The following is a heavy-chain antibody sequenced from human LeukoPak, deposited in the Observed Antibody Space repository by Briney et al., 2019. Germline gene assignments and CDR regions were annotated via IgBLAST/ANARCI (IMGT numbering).Heavy chain of an antibody. Sequence: GGSLRLSCTVSGLSSYALSWVRRAPGKGLEWVSATSSSDAGKYYADSVRGRFTISRDNSRNTMYLQMNSLRVEDAAVYYCAKAPVTSCRGAFCYPFDSWGQGTLVTVSS. CDR3: AKAPVTSCRGAFCYPFDS. V-gene: IGHV3-23*01. D-gene: IGHD2-15*01. CDR2: TSSSDAGK. CDR1: GLSSYA. J-gene: IGHJ4*02.